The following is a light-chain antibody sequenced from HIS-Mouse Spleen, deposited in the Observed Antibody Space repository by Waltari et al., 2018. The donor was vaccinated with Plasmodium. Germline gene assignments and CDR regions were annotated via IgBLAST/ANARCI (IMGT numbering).Light chain of an antibody. V-gene: IGLV3-27*01. Sequence: SYELTPPSSVSVSPRQTARITCSGDVLAKKQPRWFQQKPGQATGLVIYKDSERPTGIPERFCGSSSGTTVTLTISGAQVEDEADYYCYSAADNNRVFGGGTKLTVL. CDR1: VLAKKQ. CDR3: YSAADNNRV. CDR2: KDS. J-gene: IGLJ3*02.